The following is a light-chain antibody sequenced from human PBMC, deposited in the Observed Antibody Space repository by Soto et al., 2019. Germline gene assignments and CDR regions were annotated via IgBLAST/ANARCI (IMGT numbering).Light chain of an antibody. CDR3: SSYTSSGTNVV. V-gene: IGLV2-14*01. Sequence: QSVLTQPASVSGSPGQSITISCTGTSSDVGGYNYVSWYQQHPGKAPKLMIYDVSNRPSVVSNRFSGSKSGNTASLTISGLQAEDEADYYCSSYTSSGTNVVFGGGTKVTVL. CDR1: SSDVGGYNY. CDR2: DVS. J-gene: IGLJ2*01.